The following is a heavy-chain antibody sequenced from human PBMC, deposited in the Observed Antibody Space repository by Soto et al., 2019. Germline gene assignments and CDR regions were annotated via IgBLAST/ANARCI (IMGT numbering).Heavy chain of an antibody. CDR1: GGSISSSSYY. CDR3: ARHNEEWLVRFDY. J-gene: IGHJ4*02. Sequence: QLQLQESGPGLVKPSETLSLTCTVSGGSISSSSYYWGWIRQPPGKGLEWIGSIYYSGSTYYNPSLKSRVTISVDTSKNQFSLKLSSVTAADTAVYYCARHNEEWLVRFDYWGQGTLVTVSS. CDR2: IYYSGST. D-gene: IGHD6-19*01. V-gene: IGHV4-39*01.